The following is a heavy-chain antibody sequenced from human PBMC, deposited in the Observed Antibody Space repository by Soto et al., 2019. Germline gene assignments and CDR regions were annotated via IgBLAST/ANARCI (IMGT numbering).Heavy chain of an antibody. CDR1: GYTFTSYY. D-gene: IGHD3-9*01. V-gene: IGHV1-46*01. CDR3: ARGGTYYDILTGYFFDY. J-gene: IGHJ4*02. CDR2: INPSGGST. Sequence: ASVNVSCKPSGYTFTSYYIHWVRQAPGQGLECMGIINPSGGSTSCAQKVQGRVTMTRDTSTSTVYMELSSLRSEDTAVYYCARGGTYYDILTGYFFDYWGQGTLVTVSS.